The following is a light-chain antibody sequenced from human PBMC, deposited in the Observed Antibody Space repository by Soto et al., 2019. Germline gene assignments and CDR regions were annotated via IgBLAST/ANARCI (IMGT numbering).Light chain of an antibody. V-gene: IGKV3-20*01. CDR1: QSVSSSY. J-gene: IGKJ4*01. CDR2: GAS. Sequence: IVLTQSPGTLSLSPGERATLSCRASQSVSSSYLAWYQQKPGQAPRLLIYGASSRATGIPDRFSGSGSGTDFTLTISRLEPEDVAVYYCQQYGSAPLTFGRGTKVEIK. CDR3: QQYGSAPLT.